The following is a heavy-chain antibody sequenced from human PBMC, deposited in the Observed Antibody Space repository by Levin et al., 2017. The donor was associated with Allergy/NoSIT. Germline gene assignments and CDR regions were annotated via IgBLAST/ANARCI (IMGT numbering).Heavy chain of an antibody. D-gene: IGHD6-19*01. CDR1: GFTFSSYA. CDR3: AREAGIAVAGWFDP. Sequence: GGSLRLSCAASGFTFSSYAMHWVRQAPGKGLEWVAFISYDGSNKNYADSVKGRFTISRDNSKNTLYLQMNSLRAEDTAVYYCAREAGIAVAGWFDPWGQGTLVTVSS. V-gene: IGHV3-30-3*01. J-gene: IGHJ5*02. CDR2: ISYDGSNK.